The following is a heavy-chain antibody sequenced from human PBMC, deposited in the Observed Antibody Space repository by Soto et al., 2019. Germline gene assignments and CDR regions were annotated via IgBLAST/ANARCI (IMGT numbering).Heavy chain of an antibody. V-gene: IGHV4-30-2*01. D-gene: IGHD5-18*01. CDR1: GGSISSGGYS. CDR3: ARHLNSYGLFDY. Sequence: SETLSLTCAVSGGSISSGGYSWSWIRQPPGKGLEWIGYIYHSGSTYYNPSLKSRVTISVDRSKNQFSLKLSSVTAADTAVYYCARHLNSYGLFDYWGQGTLVTVSS. J-gene: IGHJ4*02. CDR2: IYHSGST.